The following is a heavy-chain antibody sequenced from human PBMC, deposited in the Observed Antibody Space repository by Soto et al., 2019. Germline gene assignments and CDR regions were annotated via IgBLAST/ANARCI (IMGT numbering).Heavy chain of an antibody. CDR3: ATQRRDDYNFDY. CDR1: GIIFSDHY. V-gene: IGHV3-72*01. D-gene: IGHD4-4*01. Sequence: EVQLVESGGDLVQPGGSLRLSCAASGIIFSDHYMDWVRQAPGKGLEWVGRIRNKINSYTREYATSVKGRFTISRDDSKNSLYLQMNSLKTEDTAVYYCATQRRDDYNFDYWGQGTQVTVSS. CDR2: IRNKINSYTR. J-gene: IGHJ4*02.